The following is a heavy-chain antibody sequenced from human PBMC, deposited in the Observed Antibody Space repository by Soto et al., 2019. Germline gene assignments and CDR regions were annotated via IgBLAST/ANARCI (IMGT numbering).Heavy chain of an antibody. CDR1: GFTFSSYA. Sequence: QVQLVESGGGVVQPGRSLRLSCAASGFTFSSYAMHWVRQAPGKGLEWVAVISYDGSNKYYADSVKGRFTISRENSKKTLYLQMNSLRAEDTAVYYCAGSLVVTAHTWGQGTLVTVAS. CDR3: AGSLVVTAHT. CDR2: ISYDGSNK. D-gene: IGHD2-15*01. V-gene: IGHV3-30-3*01. J-gene: IGHJ5*02.